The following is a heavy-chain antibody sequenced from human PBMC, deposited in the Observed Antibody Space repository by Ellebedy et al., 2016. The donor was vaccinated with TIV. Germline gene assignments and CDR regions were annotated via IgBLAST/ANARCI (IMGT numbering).Heavy chain of an antibody. CDR3: ATEGYCSGGTCYEAY. D-gene: IGHD2-15*01. V-gene: IGHV5-51*01. J-gene: IGHJ4*02. CDR2: FYPGDSDA. Sequence: GESLKISXKGSGYTFTSYWITWVRQVPGKGLEWMGLFYPGDSDARYSPSFQGQVTISADKSISTAYLQLSSLKVSDTAMYYCATEGYCSGGTCYEAYWGQGILVTVSS. CDR1: GYTFTSYW.